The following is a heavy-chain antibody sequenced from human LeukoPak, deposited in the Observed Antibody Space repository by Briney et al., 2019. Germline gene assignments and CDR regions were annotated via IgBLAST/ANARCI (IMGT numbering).Heavy chain of an antibody. CDR3: ARHGSGTYDY. V-gene: IGHV4-59*08. J-gene: IGHJ4*02. CDR1: GGSISSYY. Sequence: SETLSLTCTVSGGSISSYYWSWIRQHPGKGLEWIGYISYSGSTSYNPSLKSRVSISVDTTKNQFSLKLNSVTAADTAVYFCARHGSGTYDYWGQGTLVTVSS. CDR2: ISYSGST. D-gene: IGHD1-26*01.